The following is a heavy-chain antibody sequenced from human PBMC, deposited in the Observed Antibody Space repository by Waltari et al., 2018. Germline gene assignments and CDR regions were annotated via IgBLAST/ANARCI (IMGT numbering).Heavy chain of an antibody. D-gene: IGHD6-13*01. V-gene: IGHV4-59*01. Sequence: QVQLQESGPGLVKPSETLSLTCTVSGGSISSYYWSWIRQPPGKGLEWIGYIYYSGSTNDNPSLKSRVTISGDTSKNQFSLKLSSVTAADTAVYYCARGIAAAGRWYFDLWGRGTLVTVSS. CDR3: ARGIAAAGRWYFDL. CDR2: IYYSGST. CDR1: GGSISSYY. J-gene: IGHJ2*01.